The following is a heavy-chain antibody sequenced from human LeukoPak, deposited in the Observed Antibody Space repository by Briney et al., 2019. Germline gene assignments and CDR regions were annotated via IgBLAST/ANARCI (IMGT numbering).Heavy chain of an antibody. CDR3: AKKRVLVVPAADFDY. V-gene: IGHV3-23*01. D-gene: IGHD2-2*01. Sequence: PGGSLRLSCAASGFTFNNAWMNWVRQAPGRGLEWVSGISGSGGSTYYADSVKGRFTISRDNSKYTLYLQVNSLRAEDTAIYYCAKKRVLVVPAADFDYWGQGTLVTVSS. CDR1: GFTFNNAW. CDR2: ISGSGGST. J-gene: IGHJ4*02.